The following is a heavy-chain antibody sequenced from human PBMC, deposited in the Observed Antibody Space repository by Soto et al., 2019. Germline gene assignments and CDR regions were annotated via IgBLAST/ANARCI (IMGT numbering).Heavy chain of an antibody. Sequence: ESGGGLVQPGRSLRLSCAASGFTFDDYAMHWVRQAPGKGLEWVSGISWNSGSIGYADSVKGRFTISRDNAKNSLYLQMNSLRAEDTALYYCAKDISRIAAAVFDYWGQGTLVTVSS. CDR1: GFTFDDYA. D-gene: IGHD6-13*01. V-gene: IGHV3-9*01. CDR2: ISWNSGSI. CDR3: AKDISRIAAAVFDY. J-gene: IGHJ4*02.